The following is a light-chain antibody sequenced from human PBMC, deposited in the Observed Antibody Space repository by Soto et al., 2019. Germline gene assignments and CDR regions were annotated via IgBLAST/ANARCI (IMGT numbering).Light chain of an antibody. J-gene: IGLJ2*01. Sequence: QSALTQPASVSGSPGQSITISCTGTSSDIGGCNYVSWYQQHPGKAPKLMIYDVTNRPSGVSNRFSGSKSGNTASLTISGLLTEDEADYYCSSCTSSNTHVVFGGGTKQTVL. CDR1: SSDIGGCNY. CDR2: DVT. V-gene: IGLV2-14*01. CDR3: SSCTSSNTHVV.